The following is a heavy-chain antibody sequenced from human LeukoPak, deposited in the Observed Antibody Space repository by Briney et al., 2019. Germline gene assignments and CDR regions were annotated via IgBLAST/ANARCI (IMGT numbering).Heavy chain of an antibody. CDR2: IKQDGSEK. CDR3: ARGSYSGWHDY. D-gene: IGHD6-19*01. CDR1: GFTFSSYW. Sequence: PGGSLRLSCAASGFTFSSYWMSWVRQATGKGLEWVANIKQDGSEKYYVDSVKGRFTISRDNAKNSLYLQMNSLRAEDTAVYYCARGSYSGWHDYWGQGTLVTVSS. V-gene: IGHV3-7*01. J-gene: IGHJ4*02.